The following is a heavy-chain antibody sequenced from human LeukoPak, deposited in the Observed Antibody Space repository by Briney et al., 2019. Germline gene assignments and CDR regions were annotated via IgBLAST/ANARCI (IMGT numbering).Heavy chain of an antibody. D-gene: IGHD6-19*01. V-gene: IGHV3-23*01. CDR1: GFTFSSYA. CDR2: ISGSGGST. Sequence: GGSLRLSCAASGFTFSSYAMSWVRQAPGKGLEWVSAISGSGGSTYYADSVKGRFTISRDNSKNTLYLQMNSLRAEDTAVYYCARLYSSGWYGASPGMDVWGQGTTVTVSS. J-gene: IGHJ6*02. CDR3: ARLYSSGWYGASPGMDV.